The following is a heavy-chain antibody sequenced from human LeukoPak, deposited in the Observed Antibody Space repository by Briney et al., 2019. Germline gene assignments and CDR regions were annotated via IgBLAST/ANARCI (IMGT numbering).Heavy chain of an antibody. J-gene: IGHJ4*02. CDR3: ARFGSGRGSPFDY. V-gene: IGHV4-4*02. CDR1: GDSINSLDL. D-gene: IGHD2-15*01. CDR2: MYLSGTT. Sequence: SGTLSLTCTVSGDSINSLDLWSWVRQPPGKGLEWIGEMYLSGTTHSNPSVKSRVTISIDKSKNQFFLNLSSVTAADTAVYYCARFGSGRGSPFDYWGQGTLVTVSS.